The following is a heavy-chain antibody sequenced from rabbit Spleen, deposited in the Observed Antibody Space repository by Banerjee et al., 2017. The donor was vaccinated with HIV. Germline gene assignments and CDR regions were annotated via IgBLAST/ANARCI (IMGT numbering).Heavy chain of an antibody. CDR2: IDPVFGIT. Sequence: QEQLEESGGGLVKPEGSLTLTCKASGFSFSDRDVMCWVRQAPGKGLEWIGYIDPVFGITYYANWVNGRFSISRENAQNTVFLQMTSLTAADTATYFCARDGAGGSYFALWGPGTLVTVS. V-gene: IGHV1S47*01. CDR3: ARDGAGGSYFAL. CDR1: GFSFSDRDV. D-gene: IGHD8-1*01. J-gene: IGHJ6*01.